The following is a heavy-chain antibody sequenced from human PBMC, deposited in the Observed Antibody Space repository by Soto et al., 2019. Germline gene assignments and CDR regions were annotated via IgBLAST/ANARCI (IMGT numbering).Heavy chain of an antibody. J-gene: IGHJ6*02. V-gene: IGHV4-39*01. CDR1: GGSISSSSYY. CDR3: ARRVEYSSSSVPAYYYGMDV. CDR2: IYYSGST. D-gene: IGHD6-6*01. Sequence: QLQLQESGPGLVKPSETLSLTCTVSGGSISSSSYYWGWIRQPPGKGLEWIGSIYYSGSTYYNPSLKSRVTISVDTSKNQFSLKLSSVTAADTAVYYCARRVEYSSSSVPAYYYGMDVWGQGTTVTVSS.